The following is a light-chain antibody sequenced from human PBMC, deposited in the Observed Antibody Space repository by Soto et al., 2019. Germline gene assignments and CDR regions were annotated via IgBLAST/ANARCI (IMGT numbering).Light chain of an antibody. CDR3: QQSYSTPA. V-gene: IGKV1-39*01. Sequence: DIQMTQSPSSLSASVGDRVTITCRASQSISSYLNWYQQKPGKAPKLLIYAASSLQSGVPSRFSGSGSGTDFTLTISSLLPEDFATYYCQQSYSTPAFGPGTKVDIK. CDR1: QSISSY. J-gene: IGKJ3*01. CDR2: AAS.